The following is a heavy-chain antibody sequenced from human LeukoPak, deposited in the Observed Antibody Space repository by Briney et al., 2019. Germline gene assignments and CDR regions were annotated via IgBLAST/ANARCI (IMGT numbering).Heavy chain of an antibody. CDR2: IRSKADGGTT. CDR1: GFTFNTAW. Sequence: GGSLRLSCAASGFTFNTAWMHWVRQAPGKGLEWVGRIRSKADGGTTDYAAPVKGRFTISRDDSKNTLYLQMDSLKTEDTAVYYCTTLTTGRFDCWGQGTLVLVSS. D-gene: IGHD1-1*01. J-gene: IGHJ4*02. CDR3: TTLTTGRFDC. V-gene: IGHV3-15*01.